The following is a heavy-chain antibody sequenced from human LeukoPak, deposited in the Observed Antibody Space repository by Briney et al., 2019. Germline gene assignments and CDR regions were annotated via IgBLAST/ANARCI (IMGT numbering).Heavy chain of an antibody. D-gene: IGHD2-21*02. CDR3: ARVGYCGGDCYWDAFDI. V-gene: IGHV3-48*03. Sequence: PGGSLRLSCAASGFTFSSYEMNWVRQAPGKGLEGVSYISSSGSTIYYADPVKGRFTFSGDNAKNSLYLQMNSLRAEDTAVYYCARVGYCGGDCYWDAFDIWGQGTMVTVSS. CDR2: ISSSGSTI. CDR1: GFTFSSYE. J-gene: IGHJ3*02.